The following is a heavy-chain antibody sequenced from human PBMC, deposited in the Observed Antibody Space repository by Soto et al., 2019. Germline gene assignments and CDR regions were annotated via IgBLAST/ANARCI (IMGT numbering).Heavy chain of an antibody. J-gene: IGHJ5*02. CDR3: ARRLGGGSSFDP. D-gene: IGHD2-15*01. CDR2: FDPEDGET. V-gene: IGHV1-24*01. Sequence: ASVKVSCKVSGYTHTELSMHWVRQAPGKGLEWMGGFDPEDGETIYAQKFQGRVTMTEDTSTDTAYMELSSLRSEDTAVYYCARRLGGGSSFDPWGQGTLVTVSS. CDR1: GYTHTELS.